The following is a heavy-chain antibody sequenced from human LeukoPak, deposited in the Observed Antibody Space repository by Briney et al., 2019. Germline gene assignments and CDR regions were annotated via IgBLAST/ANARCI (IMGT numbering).Heavy chain of an antibody. CDR2: TYYRCKWYN. CDR3: AREGHNWNYDCFDS. D-gene: IGHD1-7*01. J-gene: IGHJ4*02. Sequence: SQTLSLTCAIFGDSVSSNSAAWNWIRQSPSRGLEWLGRTYYRCKWYNDYAVSMKGRISISPDTSKNQLSLQMSSVTPEDTAVYYCAREGHNWNYDCFDSWGQGILVTVSS. CDR1: GDSVSSNSAA. V-gene: IGHV6-1*01.